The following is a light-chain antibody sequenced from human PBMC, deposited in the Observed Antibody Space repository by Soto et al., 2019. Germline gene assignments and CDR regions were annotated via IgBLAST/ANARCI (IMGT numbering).Light chain of an antibody. J-gene: IGKJ1*01. CDR3: QQHNGYSERM. Sequence: DIQMTQSPSTLSASAGDRVTITCRASQSISTWLAWYQQEPGKAPKLLIYGASSWASGVPSRFSGSGSGTEFTLTISSLQPDDFATYYCQQHNGYSERMFGQGTKVDIK. V-gene: IGKV1-5*01. CDR1: QSISTW. CDR2: GAS.